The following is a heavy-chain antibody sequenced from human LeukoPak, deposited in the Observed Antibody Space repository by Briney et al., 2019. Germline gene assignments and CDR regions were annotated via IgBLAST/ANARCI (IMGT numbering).Heavy chain of an antibody. CDR3: ARLMFRRGVDY. CDR2: ISSSSSYI. Sequence: GGSLRLSCAASGFTFSSYSMNWARQAPGKGLEWVSSISSSSSYIYYAASVKGRFTISRDNAKNSLYLQMNSLRAEDTAVYYCARLMFRRGVDYWGQETLVTVSS. V-gene: IGHV3-21*01. J-gene: IGHJ4*02. D-gene: IGHD3-10*02. CDR1: GFTFSSYS.